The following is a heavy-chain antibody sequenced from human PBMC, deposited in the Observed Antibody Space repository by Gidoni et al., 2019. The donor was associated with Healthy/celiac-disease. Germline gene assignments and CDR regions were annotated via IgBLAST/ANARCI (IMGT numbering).Heavy chain of an antibody. CDR2: ISWNSGSI. V-gene: IGHV3-9*01. J-gene: IGHJ4*02. CDR1: GFTFDDYS. D-gene: IGHD3-22*01. CDR3: AKSHDSSGYPLENPYYFDY. Sequence: EVQLVESGGGLVRPGRSLRLSCAASGFTFDDYSMHWVRQAPGKGLEWVSGISWNSGSIGYADSVKGRFTISRDNAKNSLYLQMNSLRAEDTALYYCAKSHDSSGYPLENPYYFDYWGQGTLVTVSS.